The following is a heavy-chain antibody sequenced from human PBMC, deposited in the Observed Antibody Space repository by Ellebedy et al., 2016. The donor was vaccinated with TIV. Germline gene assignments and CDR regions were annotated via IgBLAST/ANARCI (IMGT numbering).Heavy chain of an antibody. D-gene: IGHD3-16*01. CDR3: ARRGVGDGFIDY. CDR2: VSCSGGT. CDR1: GGSVSNNY. Sequence: MPSETLSLTCTVSGGSVSNNYWSWIRQPPGKGLEWIGYVSCSGGTNFNPSLKSRVTISLDTSKNQFSLKLSSVTAADTAVYFCARRGVGDGFIDYWGQGTLVTVSS. V-gene: IGHV4-59*08. J-gene: IGHJ4*02.